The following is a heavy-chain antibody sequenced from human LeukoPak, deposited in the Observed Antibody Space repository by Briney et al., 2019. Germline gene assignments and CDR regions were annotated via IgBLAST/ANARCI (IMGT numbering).Heavy chain of an antibody. J-gene: IGHJ5*02. Sequence: GGSLRLSCAASGFTFSSYWMSWVRQAPGKGLEWVANIKQDGSEKYYVDSVKGRFTISRDNAKNSLYLQMNSLRAEDTAVYYCARSYCKSTSCYEPHRINWFDPWGQGTLVTVSS. CDR1: GFTFSSYW. CDR3: ARSYCKSTSCYEPHRINWFDP. V-gene: IGHV3-7*01. CDR2: IKQDGSEK. D-gene: IGHD2-2*01.